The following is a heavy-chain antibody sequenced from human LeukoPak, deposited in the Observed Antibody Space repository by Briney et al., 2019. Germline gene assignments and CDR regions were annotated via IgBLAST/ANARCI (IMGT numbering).Heavy chain of an antibody. CDR2: IYYGGST. Sequence: SETLSPTCTVSGGSISSSSYFWGWIRQPPGEGLEWIGSIYYGGSTSYNPSLKSRVTISVDTSKNQFSLKVTSVTAADTAVYFCARKTGKKDDAFDIWGQGTMVTVSS. V-gene: IGHV4-39*01. CDR1: GGSISSSSYF. J-gene: IGHJ3*02. CDR3: ARKTGKKDDAFDI.